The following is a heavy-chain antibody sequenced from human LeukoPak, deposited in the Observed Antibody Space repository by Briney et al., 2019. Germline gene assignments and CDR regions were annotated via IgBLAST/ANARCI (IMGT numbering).Heavy chain of an antibody. CDR1: RYTFTSYY. V-gene: IGHV1-46*01. CDR3: ARDEYYYDSSGYYIDAFDI. CDR2: INPSGGST. J-gene: IGHJ3*02. Sequence: ASVKVSCKASRYTFTSYYMHWVRQAPGQGLEWMGIINPSGGSTSYAQKFQGRVTMTRDTSASTAYMELSSLRSEDTAVYYCARDEYYYDSSGYYIDAFDIWGQGTMVTVSS. D-gene: IGHD3-22*01.